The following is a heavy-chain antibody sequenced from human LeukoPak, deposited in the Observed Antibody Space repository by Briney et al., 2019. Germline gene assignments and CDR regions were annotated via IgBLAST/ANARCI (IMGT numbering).Heavy chain of an antibody. CDR1: GGSFSGYY. Sequence: SETLSLTCAVYGGSFSGYYWSWIRQPPGKGLEWIGEINHSGSTNYNPSLKSRVTISVDTSKNQFSLKLCSVTAADTAVYYCARGQGPSGTWGQGTLVTVSS. J-gene: IGHJ5*02. D-gene: IGHD1-26*01. V-gene: IGHV4-34*01. CDR3: ARGQGPSGT. CDR2: INHSGST.